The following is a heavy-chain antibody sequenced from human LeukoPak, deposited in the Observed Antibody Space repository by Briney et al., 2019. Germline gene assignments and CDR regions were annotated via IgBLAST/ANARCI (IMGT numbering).Heavy chain of an antibody. CDR1: GFTFSSYR. CDR3: ARDINWNYDY. CDR2: ISSSSSYI. D-gene: IGHD1-7*01. J-gene: IGHJ4*02. Sequence: GGSLRLSCAASGFTFSSYRMNWVRQAPGKGLEWVSFISSSSSYIYYADSLKGRFPISRDNAKNSLYLQMDSLRAEDTAVYYCARDINWNYDYWGQGTLVTVSS. V-gene: IGHV3-21*01.